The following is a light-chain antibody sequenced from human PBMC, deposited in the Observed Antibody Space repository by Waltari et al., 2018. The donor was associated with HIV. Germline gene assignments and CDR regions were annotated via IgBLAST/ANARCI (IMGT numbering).Light chain of an antibody. CDR2: GNS. CDR1: SSNIGAVYD. CDR3: QSYDSSLSAVV. V-gene: IGLV1-40*01. Sequence: QSVLTQPPSVSVAPGQRVTISCPGRSSNIGAVYDVHWYQQLPGTAPKLLIYGNSNRPSGVPDRFSGSKSGTSASLAITGLQAEDEADYYCQSYDSSLSAVVFGGGTKLTVL. J-gene: IGLJ2*01.